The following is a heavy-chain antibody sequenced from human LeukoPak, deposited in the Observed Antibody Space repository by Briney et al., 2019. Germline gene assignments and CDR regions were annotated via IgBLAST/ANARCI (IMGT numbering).Heavy chain of an antibody. CDR2: FIPIFGTS. J-gene: IGHJ4*02. Sequence: SAKVSCKASGGTFTSYALSWVRQAPGQGLEWMGGFIPIFGTSNYAQGFQGRLTITADESTSTAYMELSSLRSEDTAVYYCASSKDYHDSSGFARTLDSWGQGTLVTVSS. V-gene: IGHV1-69*13. CDR3: ASSKDYHDSSGFARTLDS. D-gene: IGHD3-22*01. CDR1: GGTFTSYA.